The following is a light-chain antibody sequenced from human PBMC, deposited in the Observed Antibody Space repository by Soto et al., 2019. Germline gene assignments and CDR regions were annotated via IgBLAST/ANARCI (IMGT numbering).Light chain of an antibody. Sequence: EIVLTQSPATLSLSPGDRATLSCRASQSVSGYLAWYQQKPGQAPRLLIYDASNRATGIPARFSGSGSGTNLTITITSLEPEDFAVYYCQQRSNWPSTFGGGTKVEI. CDR3: QQRSNWPST. CDR2: DAS. J-gene: IGKJ4*01. CDR1: QSVSGY. V-gene: IGKV3-11*01.